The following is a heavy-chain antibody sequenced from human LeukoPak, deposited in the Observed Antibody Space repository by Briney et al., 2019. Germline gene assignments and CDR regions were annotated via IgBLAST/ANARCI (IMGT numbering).Heavy chain of an antibody. J-gene: IGHJ4*02. CDR1: GGSISSSSYY. V-gene: IGHV4-39*07. Sequence: SETLSLTCTVSGGSISSSSYYWGWIRQPPGKGLEWIGSIYYSGSTYYNPSLKSRVTISVDTSKNQFSLKLSSVTAADTAVYYCAREGSPYVVRGVRTTDYWGQGTLVTVSS. CDR3: AREGSPYVVRGVRTTDY. CDR2: IYYSGST. D-gene: IGHD3-10*01.